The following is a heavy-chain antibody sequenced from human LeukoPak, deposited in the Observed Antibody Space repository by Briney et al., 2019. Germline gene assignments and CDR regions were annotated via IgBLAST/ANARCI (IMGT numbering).Heavy chain of an antibody. CDR1: GFTFSSYA. CDR3: AKTWDIWGCYRYVDY. Sequence: PGGSLRLSCAASGFTFSSYAMSWVRQAPGKGLEWVSAISGSGGSTYYADSVKGRFTISRDNSKNTLYLQMNSLRAEDTAVYYCAKTWDIWGCYRYVDYWGQGTLVTVSS. J-gene: IGHJ4*02. CDR2: ISGSGGST. V-gene: IGHV3-23*01. D-gene: IGHD3-16*02.